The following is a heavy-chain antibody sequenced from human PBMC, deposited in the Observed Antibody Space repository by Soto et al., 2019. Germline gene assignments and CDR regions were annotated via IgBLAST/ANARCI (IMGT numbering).Heavy chain of an antibody. Sequence: EVQLAESGGGLAQPGGSLRLSCAASGFTLSGYAMDWVRQAPGKGLEYVSGIRSNGVGTYYANSVQGRFTISRDNSKNTVYLQMGSLRPEDMAVYYCARRARPDFYYMDVWGKGTTVTVSS. V-gene: IGHV3-64*01. CDR3: ARRARPDFYYMDV. J-gene: IGHJ6*03. CDR2: IRSNGVGT. D-gene: IGHD6-6*01. CDR1: GFTLSGYA.